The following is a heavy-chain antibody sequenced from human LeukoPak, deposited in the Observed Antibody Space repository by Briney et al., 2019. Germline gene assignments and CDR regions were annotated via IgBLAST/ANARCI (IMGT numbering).Heavy chain of an antibody. CDR3: AKLTGDY. Sequence: GGSLRLSWAASGFTFSSHAMSWVRQAPGKGLEWVSTISDSGGGTYYADSVKGRFTISRDNSKNTLYLQMSSLRVEDTAVYYCAKLTGDYWGQGTLVTVSS. CDR2: ISDSGGGT. D-gene: IGHD7-27*01. CDR1: GFTFSSHA. V-gene: IGHV3-23*01. J-gene: IGHJ4*02.